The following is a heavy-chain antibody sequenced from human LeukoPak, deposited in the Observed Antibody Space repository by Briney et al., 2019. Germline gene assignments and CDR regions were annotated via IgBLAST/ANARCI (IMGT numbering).Heavy chain of an antibody. CDR2: INHSGST. CDR1: GGSFSGYY. J-gene: IGHJ4*01. CDR3: ARGARQWLAFDD. Sequence: SETLSLTCAVYGGSFSGYYWSWIRQPPGKGLEWIGEINHSGSTNYNPSLKSRVTISVDTSKNQLSLKLSSVTAADTAVYYCARGARQWLAFDDWGHGTLVTGSS. V-gene: IGHV4-34*01. D-gene: IGHD6-19*01.